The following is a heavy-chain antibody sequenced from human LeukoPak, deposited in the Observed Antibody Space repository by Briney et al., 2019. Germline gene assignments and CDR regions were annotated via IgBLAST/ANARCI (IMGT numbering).Heavy chain of an antibody. D-gene: IGHD3-22*01. J-gene: IGHJ4*02. Sequence: VASVKVSCKASGGTFSSYAISWVRQAPGQGLEWMGGIIPIFGTANYAQKFQGRVTITADKSTSTAYMELSSLRSEDTAVYYCARVDYYDSSGLVDYWGQGTQVTVSS. CDR2: IIPIFGTA. CDR1: GGTFSSYA. V-gene: IGHV1-69*06. CDR3: ARVDYYDSSGLVDY.